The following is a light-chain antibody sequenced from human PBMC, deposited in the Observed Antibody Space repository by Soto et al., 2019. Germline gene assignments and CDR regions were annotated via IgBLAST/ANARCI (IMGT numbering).Light chain of an antibody. Sequence: DIQMTQSPSTLSASVGDRVTITCRASQSISIGLAWYQQKPGKAPNLLIYKASRLESGVPSRFSGSGSGTEFTLTISSLQPDDFATYYCQQYQSFPYTVGRGTKVEVK. CDR2: KAS. V-gene: IGKV1-5*03. J-gene: IGKJ2*01. CDR1: QSISIG. CDR3: QQYQSFPYT.